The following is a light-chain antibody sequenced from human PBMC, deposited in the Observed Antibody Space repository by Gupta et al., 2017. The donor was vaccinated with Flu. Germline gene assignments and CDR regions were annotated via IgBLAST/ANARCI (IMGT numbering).Light chain of an antibody. V-gene: IGLV1-40*01. CDR2: GNN. J-gene: IGLJ3*02. CDR3: QSYDSSLSGSV. Sequence: VTISCTGSRSNIGAGYDVHWYQQLPGTAPKLLIYGNNNRPSGVPDRFSGSKSGTSASLAITGLQAEDEADYYCQSYDSSLSGSVFGGGTKLTVL. CDR1: RSNIGAGYD.